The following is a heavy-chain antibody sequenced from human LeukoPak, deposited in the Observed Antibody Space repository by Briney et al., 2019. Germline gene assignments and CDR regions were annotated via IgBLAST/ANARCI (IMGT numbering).Heavy chain of an antibody. CDR2: IYTSGST. V-gene: IGHV4-4*07. Sequence: KPSETLSLTCTVSGGSISSYYWSWIRQPAGKGLEWIGRIYTSGSTNYNPSLKSRVTMSVDTSKNQFSLKLSSVTAADTAVYYCARLRTLAVGATQTRGYNWFDPWGQGTLVTVSS. D-gene: IGHD1-26*01. CDR3: ARLRTLAVGATQTRGYNWFDP. J-gene: IGHJ5*02. CDR1: GGSISSYY.